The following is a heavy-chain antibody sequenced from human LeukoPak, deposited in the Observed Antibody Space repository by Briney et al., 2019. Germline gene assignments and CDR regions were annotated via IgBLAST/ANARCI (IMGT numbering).Heavy chain of an antibody. D-gene: IGHD2/OR15-2a*01. Sequence: ASVKLSCKASGYTFTSSGISWMRQAPGQGLEWMGWINANNGHTGYAQKVQGRVPVTTDTSTTKAYMELRSLISDDTAVYYCARTTISYYYYYYLDVWGKGTTVTVSS. CDR2: INANNGHT. CDR1: GYTFTSSG. V-gene: IGHV1-18*01. CDR3: ARTTISYYYYYYLDV. J-gene: IGHJ6*03.